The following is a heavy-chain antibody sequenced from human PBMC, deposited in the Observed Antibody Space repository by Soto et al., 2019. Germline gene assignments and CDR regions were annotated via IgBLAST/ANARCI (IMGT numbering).Heavy chain of an antibody. V-gene: IGHV4-4*02. CDR1: GGSIRSSNW. D-gene: IGHD3-22*01. Sequence: QVQLQESGPGLVKPSGTLSLTCAVSGGSIRSSNWWSWVRQPPGKGLAWIGEIYHSGSINYNPSLQSLVTISVDKSKNHFSLKLSSVTAADTAVYYCARDLYSIGSIASYYYYGMDVWGQGTTVTVSS. CDR2: IYHSGSI. CDR3: ARDLYSIGSIASYYYYGMDV. J-gene: IGHJ6*02.